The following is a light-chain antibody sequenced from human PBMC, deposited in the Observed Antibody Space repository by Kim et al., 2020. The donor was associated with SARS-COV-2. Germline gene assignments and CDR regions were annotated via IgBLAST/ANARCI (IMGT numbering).Light chain of an antibody. V-gene: IGLV1-40*01. J-gene: IGLJ2*01. CDR3: QSYDSSLSVVV. CDR2: GNS. CDR1: GSKVGAGYD. Sequence: RVSISSTVSGSKVGAGYDVHWYQQLPGTAPKLLIYGNSNRPSGVPDRFSGSKSGTSASLASTGLQAEDEADYYCQSYDSSLSVVVFGGGTQLTVL.